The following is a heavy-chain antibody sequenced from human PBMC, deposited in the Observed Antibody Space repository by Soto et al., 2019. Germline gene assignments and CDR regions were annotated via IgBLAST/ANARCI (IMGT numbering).Heavy chain of an antibody. V-gene: IGHV1-69*06. D-gene: IGHD3-3*01. CDR1: GGTFSSYA. J-gene: IGHJ3*02. CDR3: ARDMNDFWSGFVGAFDI. CDR2: IIPIFGTA. Sequence: QVQLVQSGAEVKKPGSSVKVSCKASGGTFSSYAISWVRQAPGQGLEWMGGIIPIFGTANYAQKFQGRVTITADKSTSTAYMELSSLRSEDTGVYDCARDMNDFWSGFVGAFDIWGQGTMVTVSS.